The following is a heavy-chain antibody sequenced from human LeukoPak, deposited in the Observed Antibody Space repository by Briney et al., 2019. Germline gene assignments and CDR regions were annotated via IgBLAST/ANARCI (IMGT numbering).Heavy chain of an antibody. D-gene: IGHD2-15*01. Sequence: NPGGSLRLSCAASGFTFSSYSMNWVRQAPGKGLEWVSSISSSSSYIYYADSVKGRFTVSRDNSKNTVFLQMDSLRTADSALYFCAAEGDCSGHAGAFDIWGQGTMVTVSS. J-gene: IGHJ3*02. CDR1: GFTFSSYS. CDR2: ISSSSSYI. V-gene: IGHV3-21*01. CDR3: AAEGDCSGHAGAFDI.